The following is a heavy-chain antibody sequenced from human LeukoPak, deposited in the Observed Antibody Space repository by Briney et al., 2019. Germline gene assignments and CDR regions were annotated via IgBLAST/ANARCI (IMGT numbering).Heavy chain of an antibody. V-gene: IGHV1-2*02. J-gene: IGHJ4*02. D-gene: IGHD5-18*01. CDR3: AREYNYGYYGY. CDR2: INPNGGGV. Sequence: VASVKVSCKTSGYTFSDHYMHWVRQAPGQGLEWMGWINPNGGGVNYAQKFQGRVTMTSDTSIRTAYMELSRLRSDDTAVYYCAREYNYGYYGYWGQGTQVTVSS. CDR1: GYTFSDHY.